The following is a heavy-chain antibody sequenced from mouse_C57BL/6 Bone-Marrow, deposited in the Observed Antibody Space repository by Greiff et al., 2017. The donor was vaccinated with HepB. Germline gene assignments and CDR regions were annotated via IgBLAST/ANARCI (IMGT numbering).Heavy chain of an antibody. J-gene: IGHJ4*01. CDR2: IDPANGNT. D-gene: IGHD2-4*01. V-gene: IGHV14-3*01. CDR1: GFNIKNTY. Sequence: EVQGVESVAELVRPGASVKLSCTASGFNIKNTYMHWVKQRPEQGLEWIGRIDPANGNTKYAPKFQGKATITADTSSYTAYLQLSSLTSEDTAIYYCAGYDYDVNAMDYWGQGTSVTVSS. CDR3: AGYDYDVNAMDY.